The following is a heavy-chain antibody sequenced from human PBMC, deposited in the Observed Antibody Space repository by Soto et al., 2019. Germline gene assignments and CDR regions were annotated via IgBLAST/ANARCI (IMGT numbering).Heavy chain of an antibody. Sequence: ASVKVSCKASGYTFTGFYMHWVRQAPGQGLEWMGWINPNSGGTNYAQKFQGWVTMTRDTSATTAYMELSSLRSEDSAVFYCARTDCSSTSCYNYYYYGMDVWGQGTTVTVSS. D-gene: IGHD2-2*01. CDR3: ARTDCSSTSCYNYYYYGMDV. J-gene: IGHJ6*02. CDR2: INPNSGGT. CDR1: GYTFTGFY. V-gene: IGHV1-2*04.